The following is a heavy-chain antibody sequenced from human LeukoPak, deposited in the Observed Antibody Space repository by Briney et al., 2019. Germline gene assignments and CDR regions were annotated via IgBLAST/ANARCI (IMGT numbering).Heavy chain of an antibody. D-gene: IGHD3-22*01. Sequence: ASVKVSCKASGYTFTAYYIHWVRQAPGQGLEWMGWIIPNSGGTNSAQKFQGRVTMTRDTSISAAYMELSRLKSDDTAVYYCARGPYEYFYDGSAYLPYWGQGTLVTVSS. V-gene: IGHV1-2*02. CDR3: ARGPYEYFYDGSAYLPY. J-gene: IGHJ4*02. CDR1: GYTFTAYY. CDR2: IIPNSGGT.